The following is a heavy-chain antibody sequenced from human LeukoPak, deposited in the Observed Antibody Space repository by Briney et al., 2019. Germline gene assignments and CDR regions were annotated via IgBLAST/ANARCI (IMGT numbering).Heavy chain of an antibody. D-gene: IGHD3-9*01. J-gene: IGHJ5*02. V-gene: IGHV3-23*01. CDR1: GFTFSNCA. CDR3: AKDSPGTGDPYDILTGYYEPPYNWFDP. Sequence: PGGSLRLACVASGFTFSNCAMNWVRQAPGKGLEWVSGISRSGSYTFYADSVKGRFTISRDNSKNTLFLEMNSLRADDTAIYFCAKDSPGTGDPYDILTGYYEPPYNWFDPWGQGTLVTVSS. CDR2: ISRSGSYT.